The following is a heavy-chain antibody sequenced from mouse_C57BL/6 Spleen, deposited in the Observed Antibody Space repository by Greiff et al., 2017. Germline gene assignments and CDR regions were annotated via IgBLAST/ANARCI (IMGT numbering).Heavy chain of an antibody. J-gene: IGHJ1*03. V-gene: IGHV1-64*01. CDR1: GYTFTSYW. CDR2: IHPNSGST. D-gene: IGHD4-1*01. CDR3: ATGTWYFDV. Sequence: VQLQQPGAELVKPGASVKLSCKASGYTFTSYWMHWVKQRPGQGLEWIGMIHPNSGSTNYNEKFKGKATLTVDKSSSTAYMQLSSLTSEDSAVYYCATGTWYFDVWGTGTTVTVSS.